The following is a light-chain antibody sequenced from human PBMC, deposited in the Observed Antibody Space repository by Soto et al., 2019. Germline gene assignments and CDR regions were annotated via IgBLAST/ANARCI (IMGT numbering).Light chain of an antibody. CDR3: SSYTGSSTYV. Sequence: QSVLTQPASVSGSPGQSITISCTGTSSDVGGYKYVSWYQQNPGKAPKLMIYEVSNRPSGVSNRFSGSKSDNTASLTISGLQAEDEADYYCSSYTGSSTYVFGTGTKLTVL. CDR2: EVS. CDR1: SSDVGGYKY. V-gene: IGLV2-14*01. J-gene: IGLJ1*01.